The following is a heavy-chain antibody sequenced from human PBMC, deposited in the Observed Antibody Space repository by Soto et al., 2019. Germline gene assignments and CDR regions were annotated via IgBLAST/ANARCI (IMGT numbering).Heavy chain of an antibody. D-gene: IGHD3-22*01. J-gene: IGHJ4*02. CDR3: AKGRYDSSGYYYI. CDR1: GFTFSSYS. V-gene: IGHV3-23*01. CDR2: ISGSGGST. Sequence: PGGSLILSCAASGFTFSSYSRSWVRQAPGKGLEWVSAISGSGGSTYYADSVKGRFTISRDNSKNTLYLQMNSLRAEDTAVYYCAKGRYDSSGYYYIWGQGTLVTVSS.